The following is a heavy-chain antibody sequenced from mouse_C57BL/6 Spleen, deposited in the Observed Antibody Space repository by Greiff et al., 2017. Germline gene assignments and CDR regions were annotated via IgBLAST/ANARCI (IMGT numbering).Heavy chain of an antibody. V-gene: IGHV5-4*01. CDR3: ARGGTTDYFDY. D-gene: IGHD1-1*01. CDR2: ISDGGSYT. Sequence: EVQRVESGGGLVKPGGSLKLSCAASGFTFSSYAMSWVRQTPEKRLEWVATISDGGSYTYYPDNVKGRFPISRDNAKNNLYLQMSHLKSVDTAMYYCARGGTTDYFDYWGQGTTLTVSS. CDR1: GFTFSSYA. J-gene: IGHJ2*01.